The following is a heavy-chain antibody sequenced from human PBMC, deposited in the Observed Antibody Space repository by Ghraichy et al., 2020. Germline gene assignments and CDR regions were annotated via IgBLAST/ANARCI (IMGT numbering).Heavy chain of an antibody. CDR3: ARSGGRTVVTKGYWYLDL. Sequence: LNISCAASGFTFSSYAMHWVRQAPGKGLEWVAVISYDGSNKYYADSVKGRFTISRDNSKNTLYLQMNSLRAEDTAVYYCARSGGRTVVTKGYWYLDLWGRGTLVTVSS. V-gene: IGHV3-30-3*01. CDR1: GFTFSSYA. D-gene: IGHD4-23*01. J-gene: IGHJ2*01. CDR2: ISYDGSNK.